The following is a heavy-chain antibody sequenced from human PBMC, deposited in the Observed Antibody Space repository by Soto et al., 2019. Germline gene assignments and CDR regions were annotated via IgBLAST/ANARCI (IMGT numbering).Heavy chain of an antibody. CDR3: ARLGYSSSWYGTNWFAP. CDR2: IYYSGST. V-gene: IGHV4-59*08. J-gene: IGHJ5*02. CDR1: GGSISSYY. Sequence: SETLSLTCTVSGGSISSYYWSWIRQPPGKGLEWIGYIYYSGSTNYNPSLKSRVTISVDTSKNQFSLKLSSVTAADTAVYYCARLGYSSSWYGTNWFAPWGQGTSVTVSS. D-gene: IGHD6-13*01.